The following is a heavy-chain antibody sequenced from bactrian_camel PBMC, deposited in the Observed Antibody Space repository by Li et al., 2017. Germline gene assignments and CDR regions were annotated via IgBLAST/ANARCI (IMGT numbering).Heavy chain of an antibody. CDR2: IDSDGKT. CDR1: GYTSSKYC. V-gene: IGHV3S53*01. Sequence: QLVESGGGSVQAAGSLRLSCAASGYTSSKYCMVWFRQAPGKQRDFVSAIDSDGKTRYTDSVQGRFTIAKDNAESTLYLQMNRLEPEDTAMYYCAVEGDGAYCVPGALVFGVWDQGTQVTVS. CDR3: AVEGDGAYCVPGALVFGV. D-gene: IGHD1*01. J-gene: IGHJ4*01.